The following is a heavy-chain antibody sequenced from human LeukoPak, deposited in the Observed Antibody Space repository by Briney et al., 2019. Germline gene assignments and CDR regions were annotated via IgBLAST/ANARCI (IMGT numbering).Heavy chain of an antibody. CDR1: GFTVSSNY. CDR3: ARFSGLAGFYFDY. CDR2: IYSGGST. D-gene: IGHD6-19*01. Sequence: GGSLRLSCAASGFTVSSNYMSWVRQAPGKGLEWVSVIYSGGSTYYADSVKGRFTISRDNSKNTLYLQMNSLRAEDTAVYYCARFSGLAGFYFDYWGQGTLATVSS. J-gene: IGHJ4*02. V-gene: IGHV3-66*01.